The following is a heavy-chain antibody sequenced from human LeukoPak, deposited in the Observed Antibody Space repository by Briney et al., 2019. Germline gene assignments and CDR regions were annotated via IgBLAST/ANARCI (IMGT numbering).Heavy chain of an antibody. V-gene: IGHV3-23*01. Sequence: GGSLRLSCAASGFTFSSYGMHWVRQAPGKGLEWVAAISGSSGSTFYADSVKGRFSISRDDSRDTLYLQMNSLRAEDTAVYYCAKDFEGLGNFDHWGQGTLSPSPQ. CDR3: AKDFEGLGNFDH. J-gene: IGHJ4*02. D-gene: IGHD3-3*01. CDR1: GFTFSSYG. CDR2: ISGSSGST.